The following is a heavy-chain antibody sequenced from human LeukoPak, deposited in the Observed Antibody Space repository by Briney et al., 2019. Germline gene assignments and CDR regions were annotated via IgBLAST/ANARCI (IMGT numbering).Heavy chain of an antibody. D-gene: IGHD1-14*01. Sequence: SETLSLTCTVSGGSIYNNYWTWIRQPPGKGLEWIGYVYSNGNTNYSPSLKSRVTMSIETSRSQFSLTVTSVTAADTAVYYCASGTFDGPLYGTYWYFHFWGRGTLVTVSP. V-gene: IGHV4-59*01. CDR3: ASGTFDGPLYGTYWYFHF. J-gene: IGHJ2*01. CDR1: GGSIYNNY. CDR2: VYSNGNT.